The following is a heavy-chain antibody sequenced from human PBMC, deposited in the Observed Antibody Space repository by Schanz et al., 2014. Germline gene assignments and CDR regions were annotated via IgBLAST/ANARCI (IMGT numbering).Heavy chain of an antibody. J-gene: IGHJ4*02. V-gene: IGHV1-18*01. CDR3: ASSGAGYSSSWDFDY. CDR2: ISPYNGNT. D-gene: IGHD6-13*01. CDR1: GGTFSSFG. Sequence: VQLEQSGAEVKKPGSSVKVSCKASGGTFSSFGINWVRQAPGQGLEWMGWISPYNGNTNYAQKLQGRVTMTADTSTGTAYMELRSLRSDDTAVYYCASSGAGYSSSWDFDYWGQGTLVTVSS.